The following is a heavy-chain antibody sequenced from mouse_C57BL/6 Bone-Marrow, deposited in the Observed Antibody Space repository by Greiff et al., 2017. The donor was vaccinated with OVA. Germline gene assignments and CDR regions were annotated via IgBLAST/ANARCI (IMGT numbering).Heavy chain of an antibody. J-gene: IGHJ1*03. Sequence: QVQLKQPGAELVKPGASVKLSCKASGYTFTSYWMQWVKQRPGQGLEWIGEIDPSDSYTNYNQKFKGKATLTVDTSSSTAYMQLSSLTSEDSAVYYCARVGYYYYGSKGYFDVWGTGTTVTVSS. CDR1: GYTFTSYW. CDR3: ARVGYYYYGSKGYFDV. V-gene: IGHV1-50*01. D-gene: IGHD1-1*01. CDR2: IDPSDSYT.